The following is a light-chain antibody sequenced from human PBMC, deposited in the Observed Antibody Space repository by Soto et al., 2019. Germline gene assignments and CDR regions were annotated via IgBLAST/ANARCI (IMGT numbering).Light chain of an antibody. V-gene: IGKV3-15*01. CDR1: QYISSK. CDR3: QQYNNWT. CDR2: AAS. J-gene: IGKJ5*01. Sequence: ELVRTQSQATLSVSPGERAKFSCRASQYISSKVAWYHEKPGQATRLLIYAASTRATGIPARFSGSGSGTEFTLTISSMQSEAFAVYYCQQYNNWTVGQGTRVDIK.